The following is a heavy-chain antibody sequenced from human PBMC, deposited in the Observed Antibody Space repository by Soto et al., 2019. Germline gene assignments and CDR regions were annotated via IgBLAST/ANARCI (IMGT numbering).Heavy chain of an antibody. CDR2: VSQGGADSYRAEGETT. Sequence: SETLSLTCTVSGVSLDNFFWSWIRQTPGRGLEWLGHVSQGGADSYRAEGETTGYNPSLESRATISLDLPKNQFSLRLTSVTAADTAVYYCARDRGGITVSSKPLGEWFDPWGQGILVTVSS. D-gene: IGHD3-10*01. V-gene: IGHV4-59*01. CDR1: GVSLDNFF. J-gene: IGHJ5*02. CDR3: ARDRGGITVSSKPLGEWFDP.